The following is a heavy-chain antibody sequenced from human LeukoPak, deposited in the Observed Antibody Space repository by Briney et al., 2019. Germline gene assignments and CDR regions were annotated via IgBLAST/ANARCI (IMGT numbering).Heavy chain of an antibody. CDR1: GGSISSSNW. J-gene: IGHJ4*02. CDR3: ARERPNYYDSSGYYDY. D-gene: IGHD3-22*01. V-gene: IGHV4-4*02. Sequence: SETLSLTCAVSGGSISSSNWWSWVRQPPGKGLEWIGEIYHSGSTYYNPSLKSRVTISVDTSKNQFSLKLSSVTAADTAVYYCARERPNYYDSSGYYDYWGQGTLVTVSS. CDR2: IYHSGST.